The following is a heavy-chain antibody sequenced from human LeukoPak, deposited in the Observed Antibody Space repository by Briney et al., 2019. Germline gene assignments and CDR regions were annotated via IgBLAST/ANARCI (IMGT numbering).Heavy chain of an antibody. CDR2: ISYDGSNK. CDR3: AKKSDYYDSSGDFDY. D-gene: IGHD3-22*01. Sequence: GRSLRLSCAASGFTFSSYGMHWVRQAPGKGLEWVAVISYDGSNKYYADSVKGRFTISRDNSKNTLYLQMNSLRAEDTAVYYCAKKSDYYDSSGDFDYWGQGTLVTVSS. CDR1: GFTFSSYG. J-gene: IGHJ4*02. V-gene: IGHV3-30*18.